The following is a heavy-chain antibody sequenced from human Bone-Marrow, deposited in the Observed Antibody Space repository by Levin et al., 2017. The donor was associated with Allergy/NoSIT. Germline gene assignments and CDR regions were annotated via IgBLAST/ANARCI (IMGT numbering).Heavy chain of an antibody. CDR3: ARSYYGDYTAFDI. CDR1: GFTFSSYW. J-gene: IGHJ3*02. CDR2: IKQDGSEK. Sequence: PASETLSLTCAASGFTFSSYWMSWVRQAPGKGLEWVANIKQDGSEKYYVDSVKGRFTISRDNAKNSLYLQMNSLRAEDTAVYYCARSYYGDYTAFDIWGQGTMVTVSS. D-gene: IGHD4-17*01. V-gene: IGHV3-7*03.